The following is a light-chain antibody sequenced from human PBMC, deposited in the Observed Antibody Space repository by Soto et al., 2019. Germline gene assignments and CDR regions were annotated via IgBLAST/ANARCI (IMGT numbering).Light chain of an antibody. CDR3: QQSYSSPPEYT. CDR1: QSSITY. CDR2: GAS. J-gene: IGKJ2*01. Sequence: DIQMTQSPSSLSASIGDRVTITCRASQSSITYLNWYQQKSGKAPKLLIHGASNLESGVPPRFGGSGSGTDSTLTISGLQPEDFAIYYCQQSYSSPPEYTFGQGTKLEIK. V-gene: IGKV1-39*01.